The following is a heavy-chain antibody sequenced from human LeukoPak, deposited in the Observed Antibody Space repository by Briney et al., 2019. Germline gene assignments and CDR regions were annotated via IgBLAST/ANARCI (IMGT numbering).Heavy chain of an antibody. D-gene: IGHD6-13*01. J-gene: IGHJ4*02. CDR3: ARDLWAAAGSYFDY. CDR2: IYYSGST. Sequence: SETLSLTCTVSGGSISSSSYYWGWIRQPPGKGLEWIGSIYYSGSTYYNPSLKSRVTISVDTSKNQFSLKLSSVTAADTAVYYCARDLWAAAGSYFDYWGQGTLVTVSS. CDR1: GGSISSSSYY. V-gene: IGHV4-39*02.